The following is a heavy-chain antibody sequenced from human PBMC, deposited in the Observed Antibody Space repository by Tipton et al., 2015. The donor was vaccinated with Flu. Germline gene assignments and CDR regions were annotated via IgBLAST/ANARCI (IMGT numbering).Heavy chain of an antibody. CDR2: THTSGNT. J-gene: IGHJ4*02. CDR3: ARGNFYDSSGYFAF. D-gene: IGHD3-22*01. V-gene: IGHV4-4*07. CDR1: GGSISRYY. Sequence: GLVKPSETLSLTCTVSGGSISRYYWSWIRQPVGKGPEWIGRTHTSGNTNYNSSFGSRLTMSVDTSKSQFSMTLTSVTVADTAVYFCARGNFYDSSGYFAFWGQGILVTVSS.